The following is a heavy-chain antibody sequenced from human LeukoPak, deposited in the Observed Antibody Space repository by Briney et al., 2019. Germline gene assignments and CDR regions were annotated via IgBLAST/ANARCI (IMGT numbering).Heavy chain of an antibody. CDR2: ISGSGGST. V-gene: IGHV3-23*01. D-gene: IGHD3-22*01. CDR3: AKDLRYYDGY. CDR1: GFTFNGAW. J-gene: IGHJ4*02. Sequence: FTSSASGFTFNGAWLNWVRQAPGKGLEWVSAISGSGGSTYYADSVKGRFTISRDNSKNTLYLQMNSLRAEDTAVYYCAKDLRYYDGYWGQGTLVTVSS.